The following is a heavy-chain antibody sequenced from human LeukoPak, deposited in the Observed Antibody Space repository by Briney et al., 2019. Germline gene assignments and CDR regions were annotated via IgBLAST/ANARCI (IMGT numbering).Heavy chain of an antibody. CDR1: GGSFSDDS. D-gene: IGHD1-1*01. Sequence: SETLSLTCAVYGGSFSDDSWTWLRQSPGEGLEWIGEINHSGLTKYNPSLKSRVSISVEMSKKQFSLKLTSVTAADTAVYYCAKDERGPGKRCFNPGGRGTLVTVSS. CDR3: AKDERGPGKRCFNP. V-gene: IGHV4-34*01. J-gene: IGHJ5*02. CDR2: INHSGLT.